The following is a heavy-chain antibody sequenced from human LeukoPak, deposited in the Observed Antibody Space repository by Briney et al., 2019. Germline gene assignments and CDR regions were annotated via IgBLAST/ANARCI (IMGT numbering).Heavy chain of an antibody. V-gene: IGHV3-20*01. CDR3: ARVRYSYGRADHFDY. J-gene: IGHJ4*02. CDR2: INWNGGST. D-gene: IGHD5-18*01. CDR1: GFTFSSYG. Sequence: PGGSLRLSCAASGFTFSSYGMSWVRQAPGKGLEWVSGINWNGGSTGYADSVKGRFTISRDNAKNSLYLQMNSLRAEDTALYHCARVRYSYGRADHFDYWGQGTLVTVSS.